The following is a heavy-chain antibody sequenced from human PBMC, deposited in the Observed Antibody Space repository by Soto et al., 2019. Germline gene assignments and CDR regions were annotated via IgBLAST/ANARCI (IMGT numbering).Heavy chain of an antibody. CDR3: AKGKGVGATPDGANC. Sequence: EVQVLESGGGLVQPGGSLRLSCATSGFTFSSYGMNWVRQAPGKGLEWVSGIRSDGDTTYNAESVKGRFTVSRDGSKNTVYLQMNSLRAEDTAVYYCAKGKGVGATPDGANCWGQGTLVTVSS. D-gene: IGHD1-26*01. J-gene: IGHJ4*02. V-gene: IGHV3-23*01. CDR2: IRSDGDTT. CDR1: GFTFSSYG.